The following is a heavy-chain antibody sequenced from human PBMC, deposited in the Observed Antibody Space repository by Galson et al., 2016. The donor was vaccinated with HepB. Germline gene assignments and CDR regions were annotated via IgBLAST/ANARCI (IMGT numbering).Heavy chain of an antibody. J-gene: IGHJ5*02. D-gene: IGHD2-8*01. CDR3: VRDRLATNWFDP. CDR1: GFTFSSYW. Sequence: SLRLSCAASGFTFSSYWMHWVRQVPGKGLVWVSHINTDGSSTHYADSVKGRFTISRDNAKNTLYLQINSLRAEDTAVYYCVRDRLATNWFDPWGREPRSPSPQ. CDR2: INTDGSST. V-gene: IGHV3-74*01.